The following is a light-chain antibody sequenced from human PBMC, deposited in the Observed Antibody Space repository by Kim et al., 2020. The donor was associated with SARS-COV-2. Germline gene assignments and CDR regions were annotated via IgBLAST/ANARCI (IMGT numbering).Light chain of an antibody. CDR3: QQYDNGPPRT. Sequence: SPGESAPLSCRASQSIGPRLAWYQPKPGQAPRLLIYDASTRATDIPARFSGSGSGTEFTLTISSLQSEDFAVYYCQQYDNGPPRTFGQGTKVDIK. CDR1: QSIGPR. CDR2: DAS. J-gene: IGKJ2*02. V-gene: IGKV3-15*01.